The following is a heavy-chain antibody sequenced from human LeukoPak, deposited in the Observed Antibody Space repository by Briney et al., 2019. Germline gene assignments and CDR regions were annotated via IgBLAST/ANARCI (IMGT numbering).Heavy chain of an antibody. CDR1: GGSISSGGYY. V-gene: IGHV4-30-2*01. CDR2: IYHSGST. D-gene: IGHD3-10*01. J-gene: IGHJ1*01. CDR3: ARDGPYGSGSYPEYFQH. Sequence: SQTLSLTCTVSGGSISSGGYYWSWIRQHPGKGLEWIGYIYHSGSTYYNPSLKSRVTISVDRSKNQFSLKLSSVTAADTAVYYCARDGPYGSGSYPEYFQHWGQGTLVTVSS.